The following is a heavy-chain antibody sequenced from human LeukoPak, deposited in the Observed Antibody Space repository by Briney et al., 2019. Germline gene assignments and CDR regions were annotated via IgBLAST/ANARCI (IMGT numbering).Heavy chain of an antibody. CDR1: GGTFSSYA. CDR3: ARAVYSKGGNDAFDI. D-gene: IGHD4-11*01. V-gene: IGHV1-69*05. CDR2: IIPIFGTA. J-gene: IGHJ3*02. Sequence: SVRVSCKASGGTFSSYAISWVRQAPGQGLEWMGGIIPIFGTANYAQKFQGRVTITTDESTSTAYMELSSLRSEDTAVYYCARAVYSKGGNDAFDIWGQGTMVTVSS.